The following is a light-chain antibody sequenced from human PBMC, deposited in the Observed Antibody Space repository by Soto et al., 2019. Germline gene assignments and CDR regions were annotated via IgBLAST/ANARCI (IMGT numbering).Light chain of an antibody. J-gene: IGLJ1*01. CDR2: EVS. CDR1: HSDVGSYNL. CDR3: CSYAGSTTQTYF. Sequence: QSALTQPASVSGSPGQSITISCTGTHSDVGSYNLVSWYQQHPGKAPKVIIYEVSERPSGVSDRFSGSKSGNTASLMISGLQAEDEVDYYCCSYAGSTTQTYFFGSGTKATVL. V-gene: IGLV2-23*02.